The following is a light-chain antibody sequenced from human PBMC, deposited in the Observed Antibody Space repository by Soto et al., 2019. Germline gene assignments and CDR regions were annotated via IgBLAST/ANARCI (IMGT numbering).Light chain of an antibody. Sequence: AIQLTQSPSSLSASVGDRVTITCRASQGIGSALAWYQQKPGKAPKLLIYDASSLESGVASRFSGSGSGTDFTLTISSLQPEDFATYYCQQFNVFGGGTKVEIK. V-gene: IGKV1-13*02. J-gene: IGKJ4*01. CDR2: DAS. CDR1: QGIGSA. CDR3: QQFNV.